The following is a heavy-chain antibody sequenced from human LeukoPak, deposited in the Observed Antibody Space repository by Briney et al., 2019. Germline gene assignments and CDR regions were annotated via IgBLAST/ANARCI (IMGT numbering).Heavy chain of an antibody. CDR2: IYYSGST. Sequence: PSETLSLTCTVSGGSISSGGYYWSWIRQHPGKGLEWIGYIYYSGSTYYNPSLKSRVTISVDTSKNQFSLKLSSVTAADTAVYYCARGRYCSSTSCYTTFLRGRPNWFDPWGQGTLVTVSS. D-gene: IGHD2-2*02. V-gene: IGHV4-31*03. CDR1: GGSISSGGYY. CDR3: ARGRYCSSTSCYTTFLRGRPNWFDP. J-gene: IGHJ5*02.